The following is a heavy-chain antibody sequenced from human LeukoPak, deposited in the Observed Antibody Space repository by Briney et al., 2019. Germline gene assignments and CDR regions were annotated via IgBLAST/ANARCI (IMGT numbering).Heavy chain of an antibody. Sequence: GGSLRLSCTASGFTFGDYAMSWFRQAPGKGLEWVGFIRSKAYGGTTEYAASVKGRFTISRDDSKSIAYLQMNSLKTEDTAVYYCTRERELLWFRELSTSLGIQHWGQGTLVTVSS. D-gene: IGHD3-10*01. CDR2: IRSKAYGGTT. J-gene: IGHJ1*01. CDR1: GFTFGDYA. CDR3: TRERELLWFRELSTSLGIQH. V-gene: IGHV3-49*03.